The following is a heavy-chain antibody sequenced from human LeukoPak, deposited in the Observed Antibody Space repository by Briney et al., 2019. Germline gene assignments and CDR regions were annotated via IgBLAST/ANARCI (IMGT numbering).Heavy chain of an antibody. CDR3: ARGRPGYYFDY. J-gene: IGHJ4*02. CDR1: SFTVSTND. D-gene: IGHD6-13*01. V-gene: IGHV3-53*01. CDR2: LYRGGTT. Sequence: PGGSLRLSCAASSFTVSTNDMGWVRQAPGEGLDLVSLLYRGGTTYYADSVKGRFTISRDNSKNTLYLQMNSLRAEDTAVYYCARGRPGYYFDYWGQGTLVTVSS.